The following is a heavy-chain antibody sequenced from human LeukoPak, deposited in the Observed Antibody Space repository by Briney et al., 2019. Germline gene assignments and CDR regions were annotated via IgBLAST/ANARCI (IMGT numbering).Heavy chain of an antibody. Sequence: SETLSLTCAVYGGSFSGYYWSWIRQPPGKGLEWIGEINHSGSTNYNPSLKSRVTISVDTSKNQFSLKLNSVTAADTAVHYCATGGSVERRVVWFDPWGQGTLVTVSS. CDR2: INHSGST. V-gene: IGHV4-34*01. CDR3: ATGGSVERRVVWFDP. D-gene: IGHD1-1*01. J-gene: IGHJ5*02. CDR1: GGSFSGYY.